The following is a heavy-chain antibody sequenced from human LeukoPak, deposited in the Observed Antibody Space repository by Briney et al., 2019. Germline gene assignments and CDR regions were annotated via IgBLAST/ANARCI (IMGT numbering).Heavy chain of an antibody. D-gene: IGHD2-15*01. CDR3: ARPYCSGGSCYGWFDP. Sequence: SVKVSCKASGGTFSSYAISWVRQAPGQGLEWMGGIIPIFGTANYAQKFQGRVTITADKSTCTAYMELSRLRSDDTAVYYCARPYCSGGSCYGWFDPWGQGTLVTVSS. V-gene: IGHV1-69*06. CDR1: GGTFSSYA. CDR2: IIPIFGTA. J-gene: IGHJ5*02.